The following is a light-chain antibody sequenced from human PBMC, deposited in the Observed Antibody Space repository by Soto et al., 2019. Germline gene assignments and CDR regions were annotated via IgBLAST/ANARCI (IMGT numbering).Light chain of an antibody. V-gene: IGKV3-15*01. Sequence: EIVMTQSPAILSVSPGERATLYCRASQSVRNNLAWYQQKRGHAPRLLIYGAYTRAPDIPARFSGSVSGTEFTLTISSLQCEDFAVYFCQYYNNWPPGSFGQGTKQAIK. CDR2: GAY. CDR1: QSVRNN. CDR3: QYYNNWPPGS. J-gene: IGKJ2*01.